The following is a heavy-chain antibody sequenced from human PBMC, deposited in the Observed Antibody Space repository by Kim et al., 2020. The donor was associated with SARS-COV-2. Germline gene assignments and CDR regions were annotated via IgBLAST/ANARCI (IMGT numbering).Heavy chain of an antibody. J-gene: IGHJ4*02. CDR1: GYTFSSYA. Sequence: ASVKVSCKASGYTFSSYAISWVRQAPGQGPEWMGWISDYNANTNYAQKLQGRVTMTTDTSTSTAYMELRSLRSDDTAVYYCARVRSSGWYEPLDYWGQGTLVTVSS. D-gene: IGHD6-19*01. V-gene: IGHV1-18*01. CDR3: ARVRSSGWYEPLDY. CDR2: ISDYNANT.